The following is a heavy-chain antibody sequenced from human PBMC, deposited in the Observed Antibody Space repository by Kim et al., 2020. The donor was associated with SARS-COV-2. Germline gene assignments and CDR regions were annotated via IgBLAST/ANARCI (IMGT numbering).Heavy chain of an antibody. CDR1: GFNFNNYW. CDR3: ARTTMTDF. D-gene: IGHD4-17*01. CDR2: IKEDGSEK. Sequence: GGSLRLSCAASGFNFNNYWMTWVRQAPGKGLEWVANIKEDGSEKYYVDSVKGRFTISRDNAKNFLYLQMNSLGAEDTAVYYCARTTMTDFWGQGTLVTVSS. V-gene: IGHV3-7*03. J-gene: IGHJ4*02.